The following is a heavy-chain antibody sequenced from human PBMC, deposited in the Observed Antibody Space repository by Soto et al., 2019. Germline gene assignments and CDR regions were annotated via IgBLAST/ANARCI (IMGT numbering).Heavy chain of an antibody. J-gene: IGHJ4*02. Sequence: SETLSLTCAVSGGSISSGGYSWSWIRQPPGKGLEWIGYMYHSGGTYYNPSRKRLGTISVYRFKNHLSLKLSSVTAADTAVYYCASVPDYCGKRTLVTVSS. V-gene: IGHV4-30-2*01. CDR2: MYHSGGT. CDR3: ASVPDY. CDR1: GGSISSGGYS.